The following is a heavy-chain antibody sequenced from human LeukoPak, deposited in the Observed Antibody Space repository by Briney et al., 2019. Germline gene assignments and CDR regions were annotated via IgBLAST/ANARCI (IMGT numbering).Heavy chain of an antibody. CDR1: GFTFSSYG. Sequence: GGSLRLSCAASGFTFSSYGMHWVRQAPGKGLEWVAVIWYDGSNKYYADSVKGRFTISRDNSKNTLYLQMNSLRAEDMAVYYCAKESHCSGGSCSPHFDYWGQGTLVTVSS. V-gene: IGHV3-33*06. D-gene: IGHD2-15*01. J-gene: IGHJ4*02. CDR2: IWYDGSNK. CDR3: AKESHCSGGSCSPHFDY.